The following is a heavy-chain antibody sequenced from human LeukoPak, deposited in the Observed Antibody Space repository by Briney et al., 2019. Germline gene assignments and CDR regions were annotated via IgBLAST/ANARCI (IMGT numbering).Heavy chain of an antibody. J-gene: IGHJ4*02. CDR1: GFTFSSYE. CDR2: ISSSGSTI. V-gene: IGHV3-48*03. Sequence: GGSLILSFAASGFTFSSYEINWVRQAPGKGLERVSYISSSGSTIYYAESVKGRFTISRDQAKNSLYLQMESLRAEDTAVYYCARRVDYWGQGTLVTVSS. CDR3: ARRVDY.